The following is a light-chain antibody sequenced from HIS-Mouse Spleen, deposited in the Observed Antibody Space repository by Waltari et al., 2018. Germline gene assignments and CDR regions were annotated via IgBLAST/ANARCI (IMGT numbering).Light chain of an antibody. CDR2: DVG. V-gene: IGLV2-14*03. J-gene: IGLJ2*01. Sequence: HSPLTQPASVSGSPGQSITISFTGTSSYVGGYNYVSWYQQHPAKAPKLMICDVGNRCSGVSYRFAGFKSGNIAFLAISWVQGEDGADYDCSSYTSSSTEVFSGGTKLTVL. CDR1: SSYVGGYNY. CDR3: SSYTSSSTEV.